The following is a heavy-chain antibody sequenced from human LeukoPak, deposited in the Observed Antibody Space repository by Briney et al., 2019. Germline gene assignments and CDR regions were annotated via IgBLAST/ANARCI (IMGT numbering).Heavy chain of an antibody. J-gene: IGHJ4*02. D-gene: IGHD1-1*01. CDR3: ASAITWGHSLNWNGPFFDY. V-gene: IGHV1-18*01. Sequence: ASVKVSCKASGYTFTSYGISWVRQAPGQGLEWMGWISAYNGNTNYAQKLQGRVTMTTDTSTSTAYMELRSLRSDDTAVYYCASAITWGHSLNWNGPFFDYWGQGTLVTVSS. CDR2: ISAYNGNT. CDR1: GYTFTSYG.